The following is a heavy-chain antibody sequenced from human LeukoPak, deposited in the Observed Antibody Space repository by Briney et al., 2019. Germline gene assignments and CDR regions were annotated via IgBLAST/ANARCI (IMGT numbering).Heavy chain of an antibody. CDR2: IYYSGST. CDR3: ARPRYCSGGSCALLDY. Sequence: SETLSLTCTVSGGSISSYYWSWIRQPPGKGLEWIGYIYYSGSTNYNPSLKSRVTISVDTSKNQFSLKLSSVTAADTAVYYCARPRYCSGGSCALLDYWGQGTLVTVSS. CDR1: GGSISSYY. V-gene: IGHV4-59*08. J-gene: IGHJ4*02. D-gene: IGHD2-15*01.